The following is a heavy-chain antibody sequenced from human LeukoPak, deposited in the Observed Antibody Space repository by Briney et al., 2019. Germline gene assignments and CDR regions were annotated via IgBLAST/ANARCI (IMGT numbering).Heavy chain of an antibody. CDR2: ITWNGATI. CDR3: AKDMSSGTTHYNRVLGAFDM. V-gene: IGHV3-9*01. Sequence: GGSLRLSCAASGFTFHDYAMHWVRQVPGKGLEWVSGITWNGATIDYADSVKGRFTISRDNAENSLYLQMNSLRPEDTAVYFCAKDMSSGTTHYNRVLGAFDMWGQGTMVTVSS. D-gene: IGHD1-1*01. J-gene: IGHJ3*02. CDR1: GFTFHDYA.